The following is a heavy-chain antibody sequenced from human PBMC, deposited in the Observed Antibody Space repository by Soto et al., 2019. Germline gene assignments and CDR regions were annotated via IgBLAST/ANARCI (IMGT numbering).Heavy chain of an antibody. CDR1: GYTISGDV. D-gene: IGHD1-26*01. Sequence: ALLNVSRKTSGYTISGDVVDWGRLAPGQRLEWMGWINAGNGNTKYSQKFQGRVTITRDTSASTAYMELSSLRSEDTAVYYCAGDRDSGSYSDAFDIWGKGTMVTVS. CDR2: INAGNGNT. V-gene: IGHV1-3*01. CDR3: AGDRDSGSYSDAFDI. J-gene: IGHJ3*02.